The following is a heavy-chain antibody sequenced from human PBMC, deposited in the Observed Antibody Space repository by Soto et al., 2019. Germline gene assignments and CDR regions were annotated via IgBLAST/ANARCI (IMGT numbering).Heavy chain of an antibody. Sequence: ASVKVSCKASGYTFTSYYLHWVRQVPGQGLEWMGIINPSVGTTRYAQKFQGRVTVTRDTSTSTVYMDLSSLRSEDTAVYYCARDLIPYYWGQGTPVTVSS. D-gene: IGHD2-8*01. CDR2: INPSVGTT. J-gene: IGHJ4*02. V-gene: IGHV1-46*03. CDR1: GYTFTSYY. CDR3: ARDLIPYY.